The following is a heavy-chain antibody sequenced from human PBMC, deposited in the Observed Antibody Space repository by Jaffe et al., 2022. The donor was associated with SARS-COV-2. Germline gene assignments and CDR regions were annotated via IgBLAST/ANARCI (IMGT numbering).Heavy chain of an antibody. D-gene: IGHD5-18*01. Sequence: QVQLVQSGSELKKPGASVKVSCKASGYTFTSYAMNWVRQAPGQGLEWMGWINTNTGNPTYAQGFTGRFVFSLDTSVSTAYLQISSLKAEDTAVYYCARDLPPRYSYEGGWVSDAFDIWGQGTMVTVSS. J-gene: IGHJ3*02. CDR1: GYTFTSYA. V-gene: IGHV7-4-1*02. CDR3: ARDLPPRYSYEGGWVSDAFDI. CDR2: INTNTGNP.